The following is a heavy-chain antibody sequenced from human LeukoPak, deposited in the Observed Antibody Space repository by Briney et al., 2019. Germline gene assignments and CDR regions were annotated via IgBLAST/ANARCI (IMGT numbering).Heavy chain of an antibody. CDR3: ARDDSLISRYSSSDY. CDR1: GFTFSSYS. D-gene: IGHD6-6*01. J-gene: IGHJ4*02. CDR2: ISSSSSTI. Sequence: GGSLRLSCVASGFTFSSYSMNWVRQAPGKGLEWVSYISSSSSTIYYADSVKGRFTISRDNAKNSLYLQMNSLRAEDTAVYYCARDDSLISRYSSSDYWGQGTLVTVSS. V-gene: IGHV3-48*01.